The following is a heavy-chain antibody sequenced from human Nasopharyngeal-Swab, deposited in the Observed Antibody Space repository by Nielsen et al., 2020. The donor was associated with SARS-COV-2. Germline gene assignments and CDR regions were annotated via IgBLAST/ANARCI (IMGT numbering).Heavy chain of an antibody. D-gene: IGHD3-22*01. CDR3: GRDRYYDSSGFDY. V-gene: IGHV3-33*01. CDR1: GFTFNNYG. J-gene: IGHJ4*02. Sequence: GGSLRLSCAASGFTFNNYGMHWVRQAPGKGLEWVAVMWYGGSEKHYADSVRGRFTISRDNPKNTLYLQMNSLRAEDTAIYYCGRDRYYDSSGFDYWGQGTLVSVSS. CDR2: MWYGGSEK.